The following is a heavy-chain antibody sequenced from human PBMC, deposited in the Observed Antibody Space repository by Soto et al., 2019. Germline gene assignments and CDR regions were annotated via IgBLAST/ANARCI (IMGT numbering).Heavy chain of an antibody. CDR2: IYPSGST. D-gene: IGHD1-1*01. V-gene: IGHV4-4*07. CDR3: AGDRTATGPSNWFDP. J-gene: IGHJ5*02. Sequence: PSETLSLTCTVSGGSISYYYWSWIRQSAGKGLEWIGRIYPSGSTNYNPSLKGRVTMSVDTSNNQFSLNLGSVTAADTAVYYCAGDRTATGPSNWFDPWGQGTLVTISS. CDR1: GGSISYYY.